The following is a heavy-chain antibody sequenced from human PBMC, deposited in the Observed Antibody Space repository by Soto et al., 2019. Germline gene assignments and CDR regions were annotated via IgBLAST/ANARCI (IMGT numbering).Heavy chain of an antibody. D-gene: IGHD3-9*01. V-gene: IGHV3-23*01. CDR3: AKDALYYDVLPGPNS. Sequence: GGSLRLSCAASGFTFSRYAMTWVRQAPGKGLEWVSSISGSGGSTYYTNSVKGRFTISRDNSKNMMYLQMNSLRAEDAAIYYCAKDALYYDVLPGPNSSGQGTLVTVSS. J-gene: IGHJ4*02. CDR1: GFTFSRYA. CDR2: ISGSGGST.